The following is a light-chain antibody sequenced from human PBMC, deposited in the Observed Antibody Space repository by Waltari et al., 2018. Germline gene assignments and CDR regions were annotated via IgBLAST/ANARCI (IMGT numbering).Light chain of an antibody. CDR2: WAS. CDR3: QQYFDSPLT. J-gene: IGKJ3*01. CDR1: QTVLYSSNNKNY. V-gene: IGKV4-1*01. Sequence: DIVMTQSPDSLAVSLVERATISCKSSQTVLYSSNNKNYLAWYQQKTGQPPRLLLYWASTRDSGVPARFSGSGSGTDFTLTISSLQAEDAAVYYCQQYFDSPLTFGPGTRVEI.